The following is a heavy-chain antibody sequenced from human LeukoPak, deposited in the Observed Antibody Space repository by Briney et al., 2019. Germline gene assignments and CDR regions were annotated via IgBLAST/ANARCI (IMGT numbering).Heavy chain of an antibody. CDR2: IYYSGST. D-gene: IGHD6-19*01. Sequence: LETLSLTCTVSGGSISSSSYYWGWIRQPPGKGLEWIGSIYYSGSTYYNPSLKSRVTISVDTSKSQFSLKLNSVTAADTAVYYCARRGSGWSREFDYWGQATLVTVSS. CDR1: GGSISSSSYY. CDR3: ARRGSGWSREFDY. V-gene: IGHV4-39*01. J-gene: IGHJ4*02.